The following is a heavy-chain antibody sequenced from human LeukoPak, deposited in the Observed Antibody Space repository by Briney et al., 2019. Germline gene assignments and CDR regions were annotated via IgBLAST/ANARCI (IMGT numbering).Heavy chain of an antibody. V-gene: IGHV1-2*06. CDR2: INPNSGGT. Sequence: ASVKVSCKASGGTFSSYAISWVRQAPGQGLEWMGRINPNSGGTNYAQKFQGRVTMTRDTSISTAYMELSRLRSDDTAVYYCASAAPSYDSSGYYYSLYRYWGQGTLVTVSS. CDR1: GGTFSSYA. CDR3: ASAAPSYDSSGYYYSLYRY. D-gene: IGHD3-22*01. J-gene: IGHJ4*02.